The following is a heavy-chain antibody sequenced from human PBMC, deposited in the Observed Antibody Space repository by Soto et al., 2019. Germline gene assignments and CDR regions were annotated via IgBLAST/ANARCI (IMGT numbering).Heavy chain of an antibody. CDR3: AKDRKSGSGWYWDY. D-gene: IGHD6-19*01. CDR1: GFTFSSYA. Sequence: PGGSLRLSCAVSGFTFSSYAMSWVRQAPGKELEWVSGISGSGGSTYSADSVKGRFTISRDNSKNTLYLQMNSLRVEDTAVYYCAKDRKSGSGWYWDYWGQGTLVTVSS. J-gene: IGHJ4*02. CDR2: ISGSGGST. V-gene: IGHV3-23*01.